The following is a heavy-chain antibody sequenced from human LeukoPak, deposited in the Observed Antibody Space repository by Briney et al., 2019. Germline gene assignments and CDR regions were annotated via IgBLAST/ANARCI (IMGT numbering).Heavy chain of an antibody. Sequence: GGSLRLSCAASGFMFSFYAMSWVRQAPGKGLEWVSGISGSGGSTYYTDSVKGRFTISRDNSKKTLYLQMKSLRAEDTAVYYCAAVGAPWSMYSDYWGQGSLVTVSS. CDR1: GFMFSFYA. V-gene: IGHV3-23*01. CDR2: ISGSGGST. D-gene: IGHD3-3*01. CDR3: AAVGAPWSMYSDY. J-gene: IGHJ4*02.